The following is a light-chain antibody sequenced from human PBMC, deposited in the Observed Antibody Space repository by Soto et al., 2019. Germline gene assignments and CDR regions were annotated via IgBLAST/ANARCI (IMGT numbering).Light chain of an antibody. J-gene: IGLJ1*01. V-gene: IGLV2-14*01. CDR1: SSDIASYNY. Sequence: QSVLTQPASVSGSPGQSITISCTGTSSDIASYNYVSWYQQHPGQAPKLMIYEVTTRASGVPDRFSASKSGNTASLTISGLQAGDEADYYCSSYRSSSTYVFGTGTKLTVL. CDR2: EVT. CDR3: SSYRSSSTYV.